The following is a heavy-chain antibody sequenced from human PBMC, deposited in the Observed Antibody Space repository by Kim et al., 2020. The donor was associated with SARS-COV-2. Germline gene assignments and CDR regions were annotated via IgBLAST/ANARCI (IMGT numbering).Heavy chain of an antibody. CDR3: ARGSNLYYYYYGMDV. V-gene: IGHV4-30-2*04. D-gene: IGHD4-4*01. J-gene: IGHJ6*02. Sequence: PPLKSRVTISVDTSKTQFSLKLSSVTAADTAVYYCARGSNLYYYYYGMDVWGQGTTVTVSS.